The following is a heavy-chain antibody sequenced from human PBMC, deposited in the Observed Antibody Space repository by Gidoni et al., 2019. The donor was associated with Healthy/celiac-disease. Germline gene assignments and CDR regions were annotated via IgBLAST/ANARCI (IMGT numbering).Heavy chain of an antibody. D-gene: IGHD3-10*01. CDR1: GGSIRRSSYY. CDR2: IYYSGST. J-gene: IGHJ4*02. CDR3: ISGSWFGELLGPIDY. Sequence: QLQLQESGPGLVKPSEPLSLTCTVSGGSIRRSSYYWGWIRQPPGKGLEWIGSIYYSGSTYYNPSLKSRVTISVDTSKNQFSLKLSSVTAADTAVYYCISGSWFGELLGPIDYWGQGTLVTVSS. V-gene: IGHV4-39*01.